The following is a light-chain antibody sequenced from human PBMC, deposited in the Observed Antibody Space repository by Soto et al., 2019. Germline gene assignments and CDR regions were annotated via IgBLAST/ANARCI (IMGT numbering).Light chain of an antibody. V-gene: IGLV2-14*01. J-gene: IGLJ2*01. CDR1: SSDVGGYNY. CDR2: EVS. CDR3: SSYTSSSTSYVV. Sequence: QSALTQPASVSGSPGQSITISCTGTSSDVGGYNYVSWYQQHPDKAPKLMIYEVSNRPSGVSNRFSGSKSGNTASLTISGLQAEDEADYYCSSYTSSSTSYVVFGGGTKLTVL.